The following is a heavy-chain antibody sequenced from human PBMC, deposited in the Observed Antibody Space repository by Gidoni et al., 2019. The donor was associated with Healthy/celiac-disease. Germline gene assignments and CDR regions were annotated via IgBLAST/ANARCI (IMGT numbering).Heavy chain of an antibody. Sequence: EVQLLDSGGGLVQPGVCVRLFCAASRFTFSRYALGWVRQAPGKGLEWVSAISVSGGSTYYADSVKGRFTISRDNSKNTLYLQMNSLRAEDTAVYYCAKAGYCSSTSCYMGLYYYGMDVWGQGTTVTVSS. D-gene: IGHD2-2*02. CDR1: RFTFSRYA. CDR2: ISVSGGST. V-gene: IGHV3-23*01. CDR3: AKAGYCSSTSCYMGLYYYGMDV. J-gene: IGHJ6*02.